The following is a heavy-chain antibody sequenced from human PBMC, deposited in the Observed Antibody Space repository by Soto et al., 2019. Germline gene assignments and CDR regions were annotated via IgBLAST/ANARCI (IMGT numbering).Heavy chain of an antibody. J-gene: IGHJ5*02. Sequence: ASVKVSCKASGGTFSSYAISWVRQAPGQGLEWMGGIIPIFGTANYAQKFQGRVTITADESTSTAYMELSSLRSEDTAVYYCARVTQRLSKEWLRRNWFDPWGQGTRVTVSS. CDR2: IIPIFGTA. V-gene: IGHV1-69*13. CDR3: ARVTQRLSKEWLRRNWFDP. CDR1: GGTFSSYA. D-gene: IGHD5-12*01.